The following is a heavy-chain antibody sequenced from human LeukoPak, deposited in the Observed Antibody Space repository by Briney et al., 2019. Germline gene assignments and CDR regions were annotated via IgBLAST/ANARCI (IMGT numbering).Heavy chain of an antibody. D-gene: IGHD3-22*01. CDR2: ISGYNGNP. V-gene: IGHV1-18*04. CDR3: ARHRLHRIYYDSSGYYHDALDI. J-gene: IGHJ3*02. CDR1: GYAFTSYY. Sequence: APVKVSCKASGYAFTSYYMHWVRQAPGQGLEWMGWISGYNGNPKYAQKLQGRVTMTTDTSTSTAYMELRSPRSDDTAVYYCARHRLHRIYYDSSGYYHDALDIWGQGTMITVSS.